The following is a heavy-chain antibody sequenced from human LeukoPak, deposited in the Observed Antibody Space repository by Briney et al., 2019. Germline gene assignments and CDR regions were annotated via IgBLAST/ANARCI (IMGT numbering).Heavy chain of an antibody. J-gene: IGHJ4*02. CDR3: ASEPAGYSSGWFDY. Sequence: GGSLRLSCAASGFTFSSYEMNWVRQAPGEGLEGVSYISSSGSTIYYADSVKGRFTISRDNAKNSLYLQMNSLTAEDTAVYYCASEPAGYSSGWFDYWGQGTLVTVSS. D-gene: IGHD6-19*01. CDR2: ISSSGSTI. CDR1: GFTFSSYE. V-gene: IGHV3-48*03.